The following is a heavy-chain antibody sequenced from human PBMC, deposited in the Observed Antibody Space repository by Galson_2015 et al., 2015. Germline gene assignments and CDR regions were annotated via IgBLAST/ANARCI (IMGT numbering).Heavy chain of an antibody. V-gene: IGHV3-48*02. Sequence: SLRLSCAASGFIFGTQSMNWVRQAPGKGLEWVSYISSVSSSINYADSAKGRFTIYRDNAQNSLYLQMNNLRDEDTAVYYCARGLGSTNKRDHRFDSWGQGTLVTVPS. J-gene: IGHJ5*01. CDR1: GFIFGTQS. CDR3: ARGLGSTNKRDHRFDS. CDR2: ISSVSSSI. D-gene: IGHD3-10*01.